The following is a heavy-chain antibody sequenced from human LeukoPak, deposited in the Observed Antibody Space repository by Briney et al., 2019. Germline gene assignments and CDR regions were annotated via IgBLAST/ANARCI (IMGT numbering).Heavy chain of an antibody. D-gene: IGHD1-26*01. CDR1: GFTFTNYA. CDR3: AREVPSFYFDY. CDR2: ISGRGGST. V-gene: IGHV3-23*01. Sequence: PGGSLRLSCAASGFTFTNYAMSWVRQAPGKGLEWVSAISGRGGSTYSADSVRGRFTISRDNSKNTMYLQMNSLRAEDTAVYYCAREVPSFYFDYWGQGTLVTVSS. J-gene: IGHJ4*02.